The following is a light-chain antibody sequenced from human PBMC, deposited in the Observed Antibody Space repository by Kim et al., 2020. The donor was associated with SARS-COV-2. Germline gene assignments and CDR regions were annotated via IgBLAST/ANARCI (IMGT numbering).Light chain of an antibody. CDR1: QSLLHSNGYNY. CDR2: LGS. J-gene: IGKJ5*01. V-gene: IGKV2-28*01. Sequence: DIVMTQSPLSLPVTPGEPASISCRSSQSLLHSNGYNYLDWYLQKPVQSPQLLIYLGSNRASGVPDRFSGSGSGTDFTLKISRVEAEDVGVYYCMQALRTPITFGQGTRLEIK. CDR3: MQALRTPIT.